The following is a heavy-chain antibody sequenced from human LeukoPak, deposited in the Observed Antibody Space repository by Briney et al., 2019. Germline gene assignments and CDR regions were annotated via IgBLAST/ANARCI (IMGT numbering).Heavy chain of an antibody. J-gene: IGHJ4*02. V-gene: IGHV4-39*01. D-gene: IGHD1/OR15-1a*01. CDR3: ARSPLTRDDY. CDR1: GGSISSSSYY. CDR2: IYYNGNP. Sequence: SETLSLTCTVSGGSISSSSYYWGWIRQPPGKGLEWIGSIYYNGNPYYNLSLKGRVSISLDTSKNQFSLKLTSLTAADTAVYYCARSPLTRDDYWGQGTLVTVSS.